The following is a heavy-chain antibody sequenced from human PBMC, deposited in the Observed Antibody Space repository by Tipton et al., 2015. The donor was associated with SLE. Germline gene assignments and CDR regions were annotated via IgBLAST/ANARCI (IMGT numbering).Heavy chain of an antibody. CDR2: IYTSGST. CDR3: ARDLPGPYSGSYYGAFDI. V-gene: IGHV4-4*07. Sequence: TLYLTCTVSGGSISSYYWSWIRQPAGKGLEWIGRIYTSGSTNYNPSLKSRVTMSVDTSKNQFSLKLSSVTAADTAVYYCARDLPGPYSGSYYGAFDIWGQGTMVTVSS. D-gene: IGHD1-26*01. CDR1: GGSISSYY. J-gene: IGHJ3*02.